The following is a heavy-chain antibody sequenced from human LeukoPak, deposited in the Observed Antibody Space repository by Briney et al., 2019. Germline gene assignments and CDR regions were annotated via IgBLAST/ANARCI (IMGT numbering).Heavy chain of an antibody. J-gene: IGHJ5*02. CDR1: GCSISSHY. CDR2: IYYSGST. Sequence: SETLSLTCTVSGCSISSHYWSWIRQPPGKGRDWIGYIYYSGSTNYNPSLKSRVTIPVDTSKNQCSLRLSSVPAADTAVSYCARIEVLCSSTSCPRWFDPWGQGTLVTVSS. CDR3: ARIEVLCSSTSCPRWFDP. D-gene: IGHD2-2*01. V-gene: IGHV4-59*11.